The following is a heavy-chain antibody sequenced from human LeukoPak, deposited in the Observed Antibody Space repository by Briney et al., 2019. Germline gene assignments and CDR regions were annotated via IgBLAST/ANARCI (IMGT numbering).Heavy chain of an antibody. V-gene: IGHV3-30*02. CDR1: GFTFSTYG. D-gene: IGHD1-26*01. CDR3: AKDGDTVSGTYYFDMDV. J-gene: IGHJ6*03. CDR2: IRYDAINK. Sequence: GGSLRLSCAASGFTFSTYGMHWVRQAPGKGLEWVAFIRYDAINKYYADSVKGRFTISRDNSRNTLYLQMNSLRAEDTALYYCAKDGDTVSGTYYFDMDVWGKGATVTISS.